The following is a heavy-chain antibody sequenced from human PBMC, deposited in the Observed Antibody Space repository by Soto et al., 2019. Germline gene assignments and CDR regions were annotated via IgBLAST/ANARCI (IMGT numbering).Heavy chain of an antibody. CDR2: ISSDGGRT. CDR1: GFTFSSYS. V-gene: IGHV3-64D*06. Sequence: PGGSLRLSCSASGFTFSSYSMHWVRQSPGKGLEFVSSISSDGGRTYYADSVKGRFTISRDNSKNTLYLQMNSVRTEDTAVFYCVRAMVRGVIIINWFDSWGQGTLVTVSS. J-gene: IGHJ5*01. CDR3: VRAMVRGVIIINWFDS. D-gene: IGHD3-10*01.